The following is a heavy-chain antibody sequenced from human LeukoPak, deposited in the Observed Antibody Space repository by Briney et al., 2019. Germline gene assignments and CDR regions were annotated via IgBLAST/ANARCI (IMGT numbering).Heavy chain of an antibody. CDR3: ARWVTKAYYYDSSGYSAYYMDV. CDR1: GYTFTGYY. CDR2: INPNSGGT. V-gene: IGHV1-2*02. D-gene: IGHD3-22*01. J-gene: IGHJ6*03. Sequence: ASVKVSCKASGYTFTGYYMHWVRQAPGQGLEWMRWINPNSGGTNYAQKFQGRVTMTRDTSISTAYMELSRLRSDDTAVYYCARWVTKAYYYDSSGYSAYYMDVWGKGTTVTISS.